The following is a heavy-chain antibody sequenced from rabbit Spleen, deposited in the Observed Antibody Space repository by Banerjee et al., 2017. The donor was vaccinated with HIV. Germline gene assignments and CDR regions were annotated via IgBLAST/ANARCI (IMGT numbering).Heavy chain of an antibody. CDR1: GFSFTSDYD. V-gene: IGHV1S40*01. Sequence: QSLEESGGGLVKPGASLTLTCKASGFSFTSDYDMCWVRQAPGKGLEWIACIYAGSSGITYSATWAKGRFTISKTSSTTVTLQMTSLTAADTATYFCARDAGTSFSTYGMDLWGPGTLVTVS. CDR3: ARDAGTSFSTYGMDL. D-gene: IGHD8-1*01. J-gene: IGHJ6*01. CDR2: IYAGSSGIT.